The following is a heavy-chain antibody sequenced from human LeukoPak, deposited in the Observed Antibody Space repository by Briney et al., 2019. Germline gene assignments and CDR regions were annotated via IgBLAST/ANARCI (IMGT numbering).Heavy chain of an antibody. V-gene: IGHV4-59*01. CDR3: ARSRWLVQDAFDI. D-gene: IGHD6-19*01. CDR2: IYYSGST. CDR1: GGSISSYY. J-gene: IGHJ3*02. Sequence: SETLSLTCTVSGGSISSYYWSWIRQPPGKGLEWIGYIYYSGSTNYNPSLKSRVTISVDTSKNQFSLKLSSVTAADTAVYYCARSRWLVQDAFDIWGRGTMVTVSS.